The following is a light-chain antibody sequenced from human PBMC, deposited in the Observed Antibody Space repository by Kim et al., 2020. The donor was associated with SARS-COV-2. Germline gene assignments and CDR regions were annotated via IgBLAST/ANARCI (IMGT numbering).Light chain of an antibody. CDR3: LRDYTYPRT. CDR2: AAY. Sequence: ASAGDRATNTCRGSQGIRNDLGWYQQTPGKAPKLRIYAAYNLQSGVPPRFSGIGSGTDFTLTISSLQPEDCATYYCLRDYTYPRTFGQGTKVEIK. CDR1: QGIRND. J-gene: IGKJ1*01. V-gene: IGKV1-6*01.